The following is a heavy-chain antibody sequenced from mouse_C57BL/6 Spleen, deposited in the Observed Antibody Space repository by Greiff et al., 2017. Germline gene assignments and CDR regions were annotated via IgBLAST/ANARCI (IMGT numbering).Heavy chain of an antibody. Sequence: QVQLKESGPGLVQPSQSLSITCTVSGFSLTSYGVHWVRQSPGKGLEWLGVIWSGGSTDYNAAFISRLSISKDNSKSQVFFKMNSLQADDTAIYYWARRGKMGYAREGYAMDYWGQGTSVTVSS. CDR3: ARRGKMGYAREGYAMDY. J-gene: IGHJ4*01. D-gene: IGHD2-2*01. V-gene: IGHV2-2*01. CDR1: GFSLTSYG. CDR2: IWSGGST.